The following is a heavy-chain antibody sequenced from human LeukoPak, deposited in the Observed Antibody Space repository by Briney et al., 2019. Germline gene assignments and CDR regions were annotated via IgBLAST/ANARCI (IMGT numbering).Heavy chain of an antibody. D-gene: IGHD1-1*01. J-gene: IGHJ3*02. CDR3: ATRGQTGTERALDAFDI. V-gene: IGHV4-31*03. CDR1: GGSVSSGSYY. CDR2: IYYSGST. Sequence: KTSETLSLTCTVSGGSVSSGSYYWSWIRQPPGKGLEWIGYIYYSGSTYYNPPLKSRVTISVDTSKNQFSLKLSSVTAADTAVYYCATRGQTGTERALDAFDIWGQGTMVTVSS.